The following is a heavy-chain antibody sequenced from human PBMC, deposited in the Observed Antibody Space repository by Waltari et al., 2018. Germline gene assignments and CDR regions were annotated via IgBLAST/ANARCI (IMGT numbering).Heavy chain of an antibody. CDR3: ARGSGPDYGMDV. CDR1: GGSISSHY. D-gene: IGHD2-2*01. Sequence: QVQLQESGPGLVKPSETLSLTCTVSGGSISSHYWSWIRQPPGKGLEWIGYIYYSGSTNYNPPLKSRVTISVDTAKNQFSLKLSSVTAADTAVYYCARGSGPDYGMDVWGQGTTVTVSS. V-gene: IGHV4-59*11. CDR2: IYYSGST. J-gene: IGHJ6*02.